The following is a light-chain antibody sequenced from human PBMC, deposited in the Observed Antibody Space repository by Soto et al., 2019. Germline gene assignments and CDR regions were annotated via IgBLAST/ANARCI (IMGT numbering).Light chain of an antibody. J-gene: IGLJ2*01. V-gene: IGLV1-47*01. Sequence: QSVLTQPPSASGTPGQRVTISCSGSSSNIGSNYVYWYQQLPGTAPKLLIYRNNQRPSGVPDRFSGSKSGTSDSLAISGLRSEDEADYYCAAWDDSLRGVVFGGGTKLTVL. CDR3: AAWDDSLRGVV. CDR1: SSNIGSNY. CDR2: RNN.